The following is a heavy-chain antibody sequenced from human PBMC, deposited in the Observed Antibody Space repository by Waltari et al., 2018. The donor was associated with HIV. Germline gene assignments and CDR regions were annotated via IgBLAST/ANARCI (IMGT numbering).Heavy chain of an antibody. D-gene: IGHD2-15*01. Sequence: QLRLQESGSGLLKPSQTLSLTCNVSGGSVGRRGFPWRWIRQSPGKGLEWIGYIYYTGSTYYNPSLKSRVNISLDRSKNQFSLRLSYVSAADTAVYYCARDRFCNGNGCSPSDAFDVWGQGRMVTVSS. J-gene: IGHJ3*01. V-gene: IGHV4-30-2*06. CDR2: IYYTGST. CDR3: ARDRFCNGNGCSPSDAFDV. CDR1: GGSVGRRGFP.